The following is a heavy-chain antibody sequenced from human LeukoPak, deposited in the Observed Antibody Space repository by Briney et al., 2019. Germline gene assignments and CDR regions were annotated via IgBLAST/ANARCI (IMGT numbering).Heavy chain of an antibody. Sequence: GGSLRLSCAASGFTFSNARMSWVRQAPGKGLEWVGRIKSKTDGGTTDYAAPVKGRFTISRDDSKNTLYLQMNSLKTEDTAVYYCTTEGGLLWFGELFHFDYWGQGTLVTVSS. D-gene: IGHD3-10*01. CDR2: IKSKTDGGTT. CDR3: TTEGGLLWFGELFHFDY. CDR1: GFTFSNAR. V-gene: IGHV3-15*01. J-gene: IGHJ4*02.